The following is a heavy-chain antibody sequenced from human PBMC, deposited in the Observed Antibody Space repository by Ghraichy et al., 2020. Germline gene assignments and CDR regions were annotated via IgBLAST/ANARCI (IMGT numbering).Heavy chain of an antibody. Sequence: SETLSLTCTVSGGSISRGNYYWSWIRQPAGKGLQWIGRISLSGTINYNPSFKGRVTISLDRTKNQFPLKLTSVTAADSAVYYCAREVAEFDPWGQGSLVTVSS. V-gene: IGHV4-61*02. CDR1: GGSISRGNYY. CDR2: ISLSGTI. CDR3: AREVAEFDP. J-gene: IGHJ5*02. D-gene: IGHD1-14*01.